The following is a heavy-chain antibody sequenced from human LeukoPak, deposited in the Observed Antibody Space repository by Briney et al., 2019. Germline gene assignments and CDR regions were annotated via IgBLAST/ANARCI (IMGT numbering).Heavy chain of an antibody. CDR2: IYHSGST. Sequence: SETLSLTCAVSGGSISSSNWWSWVRQPPGKGLEWIGEIYHSGSTNYNPSLKSRVTIAVDKSKNQFSLKLSSVTAADTAVYYCARANNDYGDPYFDYWGQGTLVTVSS. V-gene: IGHV4-4*02. CDR3: ARANNDYGDPYFDY. J-gene: IGHJ4*02. CDR1: GGSISSSNW. D-gene: IGHD4-17*01.